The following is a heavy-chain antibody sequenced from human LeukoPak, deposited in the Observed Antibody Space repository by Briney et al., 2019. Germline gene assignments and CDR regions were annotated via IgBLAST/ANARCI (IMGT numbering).Heavy chain of an antibody. V-gene: IGHV3-30*02. CDR3: AREPPRAMATIPFDY. Sequence: PGGSLRLSCAASGFTFTSFGMHWVRQAPGKGLEWVAFIRNDGDVIYYAESVKGRFTISRDNSKNTVYLQLNSLRAEDTAVYYCAREPPRAMATIPFDYWGQGTLVTVSS. CDR2: IRNDGDVI. J-gene: IGHJ4*02. D-gene: IGHD5-24*01. CDR1: GFTFTSFG.